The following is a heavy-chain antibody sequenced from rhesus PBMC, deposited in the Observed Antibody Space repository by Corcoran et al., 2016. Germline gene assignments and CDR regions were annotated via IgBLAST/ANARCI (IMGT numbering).Heavy chain of an antibody. V-gene: IGHV4-160*01. Sequence: QVQLQESGPGLVKPSETLSLTCAVAGGSISRNDWSWSCQSAGKGLEWSGRIYGSGGTTNTNPSLKSRGTMSTDTSKNQFSLKLSSVTAADTAVYYCARDRNYYSGSSFDYWGQGVLVTVSS. J-gene: IGHJ4*01. D-gene: IGHD3-16*01. CDR2: IYGSGGTT. CDR1: GGSISRND. CDR3: ARDRNYYSGSSFDY.